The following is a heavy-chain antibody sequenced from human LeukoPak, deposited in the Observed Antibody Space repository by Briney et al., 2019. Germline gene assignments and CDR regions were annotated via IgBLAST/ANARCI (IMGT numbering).Heavy chain of an antibody. Sequence: SETLSLTCTVSGGSISSYYWSWIRQPAGKGLEWIGRIYTSGSTNYNPSLKSRVTMSVDTPKNQFSLKLSSVTAADTAVYYCARDSRVFGVEARLFDYWGQGTLVTVSS. CDR1: GGSISSYY. J-gene: IGHJ4*02. CDR3: ARDSRVFGVEARLFDY. CDR2: IYTSGST. V-gene: IGHV4-4*07. D-gene: IGHD3-3*01.